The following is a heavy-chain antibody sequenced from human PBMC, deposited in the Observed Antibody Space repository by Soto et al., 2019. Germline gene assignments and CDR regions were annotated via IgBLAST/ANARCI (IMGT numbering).Heavy chain of an antibody. Sequence: ASVKVSCKASGYTFTTYYMYWVRQAPGQGLEWMGIINPSGGSTSFAQKFQGRVTMTRDTSTSTVYMELISLTSEDTAVYYCARDVGMASRPYLDYWGQGTLVTVS. V-gene: IGHV1-46*01. CDR2: INPSGGST. CDR1: GYTFTTYY. D-gene: IGHD6-6*01. CDR3: ARDVGMASRPYLDY. J-gene: IGHJ4*02.